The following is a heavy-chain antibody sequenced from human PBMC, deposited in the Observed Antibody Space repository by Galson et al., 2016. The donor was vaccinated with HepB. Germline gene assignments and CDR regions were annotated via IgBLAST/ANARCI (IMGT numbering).Heavy chain of an antibody. Sequence: SLRLSCAASGFTFSSYAMHWFRQAPGKGLEWVAVISFDGNNNYYAHSVKGRFTISRDNSKNTLSLEMNSVRTEDTAMYYCARGTMVYATANWGQGTLVTVSS. CDR2: ISFDGNNN. D-gene: IGHD2-8*01. CDR3: ARGTMVYATAN. CDR1: GFTFSSYA. V-gene: IGHV3-30*04. J-gene: IGHJ4*02.